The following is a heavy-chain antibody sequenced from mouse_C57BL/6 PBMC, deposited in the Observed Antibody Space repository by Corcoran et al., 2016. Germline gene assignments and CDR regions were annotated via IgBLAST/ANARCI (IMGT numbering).Heavy chain of an antibody. D-gene: IGHD1-1*01. J-gene: IGHJ2*01. CDR3: ASWLNYSFDY. CDR1: GYTFTTYG. Sequence: QIQLVQSGPELKKPGETVKISCKASGYTFTTYGMSWVKQAPGKGLKWMGWINTYSGVPTYADDFKGRFAFSLETSASTAYLQINNLKNEDTVTDFCASWLNYSFDYWGQGTTLTVSS. V-gene: IGHV9-3*01. CDR2: INTYSGVP.